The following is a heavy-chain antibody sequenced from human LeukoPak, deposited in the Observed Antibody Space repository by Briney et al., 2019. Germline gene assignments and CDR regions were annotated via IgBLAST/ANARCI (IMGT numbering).Heavy chain of an antibody. D-gene: IGHD3-22*01. J-gene: IGHJ4*02. CDR1: GFTFSSYA. CDR3: AREFKYFYDTSGYYWNYFDY. V-gene: IGHV3-23*01. CDR2: ISGSDGST. Sequence: PGGSLRLSCAASGFTFSSYAMSWVRQAPGKGLEWVSAISGSDGSTYYADSVKGRFTISRDNSKNTLYLQMNSLRAEDTAVYYCAREFKYFYDTSGYYWNYFDYWGQGTLVTVSS.